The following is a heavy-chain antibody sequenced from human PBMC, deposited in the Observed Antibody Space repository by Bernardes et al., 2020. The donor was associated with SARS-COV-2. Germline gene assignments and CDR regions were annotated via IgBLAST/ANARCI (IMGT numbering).Heavy chain of an antibody. CDR1: GFTLTYFY. CDR3: ARAGGGAVRIDV. CDR2: IDPSDVRT. J-gene: IGHJ3*01. Sequence: ASVKVSCKASGFTLTYFYIHLVLHAPGHGLLWMGRIDPSDVRTNYSQKFQDRVTMTSDTSTSIVYMELSSLRSEDTAVYYCARAGGGAVRIDVWGQGTLVTVSA. V-gene: IGHV1-46*01. D-gene: IGHD3-16*01.